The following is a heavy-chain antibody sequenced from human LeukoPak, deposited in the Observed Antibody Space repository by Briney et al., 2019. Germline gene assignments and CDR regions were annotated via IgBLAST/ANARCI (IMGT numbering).Heavy chain of an antibody. Sequence: PGGSLRLSCAASGFTFSSYAMSWVRQAPGKGLEWVSAISGSGGSTYYADSVKGRFTISRDNAKNSLSLQMNSLRAEDTAVYYCTRDRGAAAGTSRPETALKFWGQGTLVTVSS. CDR2: ISGSGGST. CDR1: GFTFSSYA. V-gene: IGHV3-23*01. D-gene: IGHD6-13*01. J-gene: IGHJ4*02. CDR3: TRDRGAAAGTSRPETALKF.